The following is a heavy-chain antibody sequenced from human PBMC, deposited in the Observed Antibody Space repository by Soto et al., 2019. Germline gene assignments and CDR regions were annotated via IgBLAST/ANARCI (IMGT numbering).Heavy chain of an antibody. D-gene: IGHD2-21*01. CDR2: INHLGSI. V-gene: IGHV4-34*01. Sequence: SETQSLTCTVSGGSISSYDWSWIRQPPGKALEWIGEINHLGSINYNPSLKSRVTMSVDTSKNQFSLTLNSVTAADTATYYCARGGISHWAYFYYMDVWDRGTTVTVSS. CDR1: GGSISSYD. CDR3: ARGGISHWAYFYYMDV. J-gene: IGHJ6*03.